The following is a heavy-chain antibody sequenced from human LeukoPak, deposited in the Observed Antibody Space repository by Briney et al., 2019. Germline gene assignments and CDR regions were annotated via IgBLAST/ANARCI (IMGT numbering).Heavy chain of an antibody. J-gene: IGHJ3*02. CDR2: ISSSSGYI. V-gene: IGHV3-21*04. D-gene: IGHD3-22*01. CDR1: GFTFNSYD. CDR3: AREYYYDSSGYAFDI. Sequence: KTGGTLRLSCAASGFTFNSYDMNWVRQAPGEGLEWVSSISSSSGYIYYADSVKGRFTISRDNAKNSLYLQMNSLRAEDTAVYYCAREYYYDSSGYAFDIWGQGTMVTVSS.